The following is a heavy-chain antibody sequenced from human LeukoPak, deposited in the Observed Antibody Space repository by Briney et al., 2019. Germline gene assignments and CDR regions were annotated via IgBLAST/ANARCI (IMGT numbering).Heavy chain of an antibody. CDR1: GGSISRYY. CDR2: IYYSGST. D-gene: IGHD2-2*01. CDR3: ARGQATAALVAFDI. J-gene: IGHJ3*02. V-gene: IGHV4-59*01. Sequence: SETLSLPCTVSGGSISRYYWSWIRQPPGKGLEWIGYIYYSGSTNYNPPLKSRVTLSVDTSKNQFSLKLSSVTAADTAVYYCARGQATAALVAFDIWGQGTMVTVSS.